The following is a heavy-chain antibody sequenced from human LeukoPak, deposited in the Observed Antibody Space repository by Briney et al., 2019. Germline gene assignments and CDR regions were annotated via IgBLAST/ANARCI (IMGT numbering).Heavy chain of an antibody. D-gene: IGHD2-15*01. V-gene: IGHV3-49*04. CDR1: GFTFGDYA. CDR2: IRSKAYGGTT. Sequence: PGRSLRLSCTASGFTFGDYAMSWVRQAPGKGLEWVGFIRSKAYGGTTGYAASVKGRFTISRDDSKSIAYLQMNSLKTEDTAVYYCTSGIVVVVAARRVWFDPWGQGTLVTVSS. J-gene: IGHJ5*02. CDR3: TSGIVVVVAARRVWFDP.